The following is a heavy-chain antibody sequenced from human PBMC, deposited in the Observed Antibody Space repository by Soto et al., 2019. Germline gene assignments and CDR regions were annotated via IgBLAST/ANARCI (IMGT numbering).Heavy chain of an antibody. CDR3: ARDPRQAVVAPLGWFDP. J-gene: IGHJ5*02. D-gene: IGHD2-15*01. V-gene: IGHV3-30-3*01. CDR2: ISYDGSNK. CDR1: GFTFSSYA. Sequence: GGSLRLSCAASGFTFSSYAMHWVRQAPGKGLEWVAVISYDGSNKYYADSVKGRFTISRDNSKNTLYLQMNSLRAEDTAVYYCARDPRQAVVAPLGWFDPWGQGTLVTVSS.